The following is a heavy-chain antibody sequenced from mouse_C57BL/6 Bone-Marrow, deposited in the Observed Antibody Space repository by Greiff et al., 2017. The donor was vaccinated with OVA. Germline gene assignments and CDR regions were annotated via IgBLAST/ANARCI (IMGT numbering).Heavy chain of an antibody. J-gene: IGHJ2*01. CDR1: GFNITNTY. CDR2: IDPANGYT. V-gene: IGHV14-3*01. Sequence: EVQVVESVAELVRPGASVKLSCTASGFNITNTYMHWVKQRPEQGLEWIGRIDPANGYTKYAPKFQGKATLTVDTSSNPAYLPLSSLTSEAADIYYSAPYDGSFDYWGQGTTLTVSS. D-gene: IGHD2-3*01. CDR3: APYDGSFDY.